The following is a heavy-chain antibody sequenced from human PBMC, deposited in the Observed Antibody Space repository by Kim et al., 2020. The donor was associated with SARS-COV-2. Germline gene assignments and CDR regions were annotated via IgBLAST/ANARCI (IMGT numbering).Heavy chain of an antibody. CDR2: ISYDGSNK. CDR3: VKDYYGSGSFEY. D-gene: IGHD3-10*01. CDR1: GFTFSNYA. V-gene: IGHV3-30*18. Sequence: GGSLRLSCAVSGFTFSNYAMHWVRQAAGKGLEWVAVISYDGSNKYYADSVKGRFTISRDNSKNTLYLQMNSLRAEETAVYYCVKDYYGSGSFEYWGQGTLVTVSS. J-gene: IGHJ4*02.